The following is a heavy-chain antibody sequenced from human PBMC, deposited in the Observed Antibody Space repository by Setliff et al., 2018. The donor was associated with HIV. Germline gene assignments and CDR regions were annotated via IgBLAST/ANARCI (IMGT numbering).Heavy chain of an antibody. CDR1: GGSFSGHY. CDR2: ISQNGDT. CDR3: ARSSSSWSGWFDP. D-gene: IGHD6-13*01. J-gene: IGHJ5*02. V-gene: IGHV4-34*01. Sequence: SETLSLTCGVSGGSFSGHYWSWIRQTPGKGLEWIGEISQNGDTNYNPSLTRRVILSVDSSKKQVSLKLSSVTAADTAVYYCARSSSSWSGWFDPWGQGTLVTVSS.